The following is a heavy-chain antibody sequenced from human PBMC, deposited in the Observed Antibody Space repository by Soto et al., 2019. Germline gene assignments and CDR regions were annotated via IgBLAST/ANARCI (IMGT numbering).Heavy chain of an antibody. V-gene: IGHV4-61*08. CDR2: IYYSGST. CDR3: ARQHRMDTAMVLPPIVDV. CDR1: GGSINSGGYS. Sequence: SETLSLTCTVSGGSINSGGYSWTWIRQPPGKGLEWIGYIYYSGSTNYNPSLKSRVTISVDTSKNQFSLKLSSVTAADTAVYYCARQHRMDTAMVLPPIVDVWGQGTTVTV. D-gene: IGHD5-18*01. J-gene: IGHJ6*02.